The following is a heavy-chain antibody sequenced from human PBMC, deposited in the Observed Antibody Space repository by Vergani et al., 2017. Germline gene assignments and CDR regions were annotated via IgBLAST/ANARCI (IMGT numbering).Heavy chain of an antibody. Sequence: QVQLQESGPGLVKPPGTLSLICAVSGDSISSNNCWTWVRQPPGKGLEWIGEICHTEDTKYSPFLKSRVTVSVDESRNLFSLRLNSVTAADTDVYYCATIGYRRWGYYFDYWGQGIMVTVSS. V-gene: IGHV4-4*03. CDR2: ICHTEDT. CDR1: GDSISSNNC. CDR3: ATIGYRRWGYYFDY. J-gene: IGHJ4*02. D-gene: IGHD2-2*02.